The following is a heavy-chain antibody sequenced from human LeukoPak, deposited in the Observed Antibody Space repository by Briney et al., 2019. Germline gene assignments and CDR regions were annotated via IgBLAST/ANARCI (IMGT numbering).Heavy chain of an antibody. Sequence: SETLSLTCTVSGGSVSSGSYYWSWIRQPPGKGLEWIGYIYYSGNTNYNPSLKSRVTISVDTSKNQFSLKLSSVTAADTAVYYCARDRYSSSWYYYYYGMDVWGQGTTVTVSS. CDR1: GGSVSSGSYY. D-gene: IGHD6-13*01. CDR3: ARDRYSSSWYYYYYGMDV. J-gene: IGHJ6*02. V-gene: IGHV4-61*01. CDR2: IYYSGNT.